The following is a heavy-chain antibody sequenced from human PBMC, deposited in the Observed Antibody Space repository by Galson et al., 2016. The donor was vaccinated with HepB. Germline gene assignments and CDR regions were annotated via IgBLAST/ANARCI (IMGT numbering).Heavy chain of an antibody. J-gene: IGHJ6*02. D-gene: IGHD2-2*01. CDR1: GFTFRNFG. CDR2: ISYDGSKK. V-gene: IGHV3-30*03. Sequence: SLRLSCATSGFTFRNFGMHWVRQAPGKGPEWVSIISYDGSKKYYADSVKGRFSISRDNSKTTAYLHMDSLRLEDTAIYYCAGGPSRYCSSAGSGCYKGYHFGVDVWGQGTTVTVSS. CDR3: AGGPSRYCSSAGSGCYKGYHFGVDV.